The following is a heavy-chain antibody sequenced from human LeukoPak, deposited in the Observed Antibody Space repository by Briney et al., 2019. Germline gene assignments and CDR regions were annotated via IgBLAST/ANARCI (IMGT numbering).Heavy chain of an antibody. J-gene: IGHJ5*02. Sequence: PSETLSLTCTVSGGSISSGGYYWSWIRQHPGKGLEWIGYIYYSGSTHYNPSLKSRVTISVDTSKNQFSLKLSSVTAADTAVYYCARAAGADEVYRWFDPWGPGILVIVSS. D-gene: IGHD6-13*01. CDR1: GGSISSGGYY. V-gene: IGHV4-31*03. CDR2: IYYSGST. CDR3: ARAAGADEVYRWFDP.